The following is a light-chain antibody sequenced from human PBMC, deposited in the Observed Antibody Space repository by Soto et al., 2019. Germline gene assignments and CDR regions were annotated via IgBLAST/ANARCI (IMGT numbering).Light chain of an antibody. CDR2: SDN. V-gene: IGLV1-44*01. CDR3: ATWDDSLNAYV. J-gene: IGLJ1*01. CDR1: SSSIGSNA. Sequence: QSVLTQPPSASGTPGQRVTISCSGSSSSIGSNAVNWYQQLPGTAPKLLIYSDNHRPSGVPDRFSGSKSGTSASLAISGLQSEDEADYPCATWDDSLNAYVFGIGTKLTVL.